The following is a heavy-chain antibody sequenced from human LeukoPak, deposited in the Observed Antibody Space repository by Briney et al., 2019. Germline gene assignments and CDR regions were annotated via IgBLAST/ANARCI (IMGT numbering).Heavy chain of an antibody. CDR3: ARDGTEDVRRSGQFYVKYNYNGMDV. Sequence: ASVKVSCKASGYTFASYGISWVRQAPGQGLEWIGWISAYNGNTNYAQKFQDRVTLTTDTSATTVYMELTSLRSDDTAIYYCARDGTEDVRRSGQFYVKYNYNGMDVWGQGTMVTVSS. J-gene: IGHJ6*02. CDR2: ISAYNGNT. D-gene: IGHD1-1*01. CDR1: GYTFASYG. V-gene: IGHV1-18*01.